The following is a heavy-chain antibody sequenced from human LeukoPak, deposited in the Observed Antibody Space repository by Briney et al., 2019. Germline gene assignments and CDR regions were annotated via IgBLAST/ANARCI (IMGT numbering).Heavy chain of an antibody. J-gene: IGHJ4*02. CDR3: AKESIYSSSWYPFDY. D-gene: IGHD6-13*01. CDR2: ISGSGGST. CDR1: GFTFSSYA. V-gene: IGHV3-23*01. Sequence: GGSLRLSCAASGFTFSSYAMSWVRQAPGKGLEWVSSISGSGGSTYYADSVKGRFTISRDNSKNTLYLQMNSLRAEDTAVYYCAKESIYSSSWYPFDYWGQGTLVTVSS.